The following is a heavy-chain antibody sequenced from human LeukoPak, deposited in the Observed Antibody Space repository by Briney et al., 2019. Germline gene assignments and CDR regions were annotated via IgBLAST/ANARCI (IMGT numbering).Heavy chain of an antibody. J-gene: IGHJ5*02. CDR2: INSDGGGA. V-gene: IGHV3-74*01. CDR3: ARDVPHNWFDT. Sequence: GGSLRLSCAASGITFGNNWMHWVRQGPGKGLVWISRINSDGGGAIYADSVKGRFTVSRDNAKNTPYPQMNSLRAEDTAVYYCARDVPHNWFDTWGQGTLVTVSS. CDR1: GITFGNNW.